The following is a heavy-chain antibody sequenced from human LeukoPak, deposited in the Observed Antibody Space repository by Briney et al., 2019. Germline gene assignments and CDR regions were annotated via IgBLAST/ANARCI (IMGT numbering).Heavy chain of an antibody. CDR3: ASTGITGSNFDY. J-gene: IGHJ4*02. CDR1: GGSISSGTYY. V-gene: IGHV4-31*03. D-gene: IGHD1-20*01. CDR2: IYYSGTT. Sequence: SETLSLTCTASGGSISSGTYYCGWIRQPPGKGLEWIGYIYYSGTTYYNPSLKSRISISLDTSKNQFSLKLTSVTAADTAVYYCASTGITGSNFDYWGQGTLVTVSS.